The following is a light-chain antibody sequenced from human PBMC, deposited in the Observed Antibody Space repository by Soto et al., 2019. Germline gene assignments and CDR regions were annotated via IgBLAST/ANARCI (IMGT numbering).Light chain of an antibody. Sequence: EIVLPQSPATLSLSPGERATLSCRASQSVSSSLAWYQQKPGQAPRLLIHGATTRATGIPARFSGSGSGTEFTLTISSLQSEDFAVYYCQQYNNWPRTFGQGTKVDIK. CDR3: QQYNNWPRT. V-gene: IGKV3-15*01. CDR1: QSVSSS. CDR2: GAT. J-gene: IGKJ1*01.